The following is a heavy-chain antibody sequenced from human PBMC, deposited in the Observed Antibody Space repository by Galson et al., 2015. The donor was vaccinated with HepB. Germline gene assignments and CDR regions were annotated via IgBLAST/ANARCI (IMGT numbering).Heavy chain of an antibody. J-gene: IGHJ3*02. CDR3: AKDYDYGDHAFDI. V-gene: IGHV3-30*18. D-gene: IGHD4-17*01. Sequence: SLRLSCAASGFTFSNYAMHWVRQVPGKGLEWVAVILYDGSNKYYADSVKGRFTISRDNSKNTLYLQMNSLRTEDTAVYYCAKDYDYGDHAFDIWGQGTMVTVSS. CDR1: GFTFSNYA. CDR2: ILYDGSNK.